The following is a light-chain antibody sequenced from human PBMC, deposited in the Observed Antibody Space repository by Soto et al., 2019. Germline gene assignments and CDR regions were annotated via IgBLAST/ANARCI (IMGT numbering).Light chain of an antibody. J-gene: IGLJ7*01. CDR1: SSNIGSNT. V-gene: IGLV1-44*01. CDR2: SNN. CDR3: AAWDDSLNGGV. Sequence: QSVLTQPPSASGTPGQRVTISCSGSSSNIGSNTVNWYQQLPGTDPKLLIYSNNQRPSGVPDRFSGSKSGTSASLAISGLQSDDEADYYCAAWDDSLNGGVFGTGTQLTVL.